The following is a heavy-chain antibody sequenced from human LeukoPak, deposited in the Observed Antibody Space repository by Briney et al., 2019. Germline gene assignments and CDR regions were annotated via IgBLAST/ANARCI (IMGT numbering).Heavy chain of an antibody. J-gene: IGHJ6*02. CDR2: IIPILGIA. Sequence: SVKVSCKASGYTFTGYYMHWVRQAPGQGLEWMGRIIPILGIANYAQKFQGRVTITADKSTSTAYMELSSLRSEDTAVYYCAIRVSGSYYYYGMDVWGQGTTVTVSS. D-gene: IGHD1-26*01. CDR1: GYTFTGYY. CDR3: AIRVSGSYYYYGMDV. V-gene: IGHV1-69*02.